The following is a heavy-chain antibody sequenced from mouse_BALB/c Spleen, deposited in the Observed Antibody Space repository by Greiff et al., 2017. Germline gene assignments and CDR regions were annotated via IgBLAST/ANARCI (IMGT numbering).Heavy chain of an antibody. CDR3: ASLRDYYAMDY. J-gene: IGHJ4*01. Sequence: EVQLQESGGGLVKPGGSLKLSCAASGFTFSSYAMSWVRQTPEKRLEWVATISSGGSYTYYPDSVKGRFTISRDNAKNTLYLQMSSLRSEDTAMYYCASLRDYYAMDYWGQGTSVTVSS. V-gene: IGHV5-9-3*01. D-gene: IGHD3-3*01. CDR1: GFTFSSYA. CDR2: ISSGGSYT.